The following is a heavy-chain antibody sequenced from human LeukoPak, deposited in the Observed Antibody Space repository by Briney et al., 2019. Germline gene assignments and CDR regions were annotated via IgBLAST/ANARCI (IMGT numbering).Heavy chain of an antibody. CDR2: ISGSGGST. CDR3: AKDTQGGRYSNY. Sequence: GGSLRLSCAASGFTFSSYAMSWVRQAPGKGLERISAISGSGGSTYYADSVKGRFTISRDNSKNTLYLQMNSLRAEDTAVYYCAKDTQGGRYSNYWGQGTLVTVSS. D-gene: IGHD4-11*01. V-gene: IGHV3-23*01. CDR1: GFTFSSYA. J-gene: IGHJ4*02.